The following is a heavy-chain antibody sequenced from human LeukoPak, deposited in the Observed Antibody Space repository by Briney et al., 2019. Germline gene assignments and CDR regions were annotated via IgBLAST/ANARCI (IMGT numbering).Heavy chain of an antibody. CDR2: IRSKANSYAT. CDR3: TRPLSAADHYYYYYMDV. CDR1: GFTFSGSA. J-gene: IGHJ6*03. V-gene: IGHV3-73*01. D-gene: IGHD6-13*01. Sequence: GGSLRLSCAASGFTFSGSAMHWVRQASGKGLEWVGRIRSKANSYATAYAASVKGRFTISRDDSKNTAYLQMNSLKTEDTAVYYCTRPLSAADHYYYYYMDVWGKGTTVTVSS.